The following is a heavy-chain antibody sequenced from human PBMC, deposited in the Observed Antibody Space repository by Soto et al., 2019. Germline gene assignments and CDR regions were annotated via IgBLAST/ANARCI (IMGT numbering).Heavy chain of an antibody. Sequence: EVQLLESGGGLVQPGGSLRLSCAASGFTFSSYAMSWVRQAPGKGLEWVSAISGTGVGTYYADSVKGRFTSSRDNSKNTKYMQMNQLRTEDTAVSYCEKCMTTVTTFPFDIWGQGTMVTVSS. CDR2: ISGTGVGT. CDR1: GFTFSSYA. V-gene: IGHV3-23*01. D-gene: IGHD4-17*01. CDR3: EKCMTTVTTFPFDI. J-gene: IGHJ3*02.